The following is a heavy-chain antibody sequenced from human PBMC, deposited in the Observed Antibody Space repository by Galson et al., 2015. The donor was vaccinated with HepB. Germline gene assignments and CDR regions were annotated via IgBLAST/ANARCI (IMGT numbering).Heavy chain of an antibody. D-gene: IGHD3-9*01. Sequence: SVKVSCKASGYTFTGYYMHWVRQAPGQGLEWMGWINPNSGGTNYAQKFQGRVTMTRDTSISTAYMELSRLRSDDTAVYYCARAAKDILTGYHITYYYYVDVWGKGTTVTVSS. CDR1: GYTFTGYY. CDR3: ARAAKDILTGYHITYYYYVDV. V-gene: IGHV1-2*02. J-gene: IGHJ6*03. CDR2: INPNSGGT.